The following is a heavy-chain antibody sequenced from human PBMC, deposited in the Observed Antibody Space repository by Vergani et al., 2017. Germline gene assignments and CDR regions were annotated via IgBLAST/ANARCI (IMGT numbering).Heavy chain of an antibody. J-gene: IGHJ5*01. Sequence: QVQLVESGGGVVQPGGSMRLSCSASGLTLSSYGVHWVRQAPGRGLESVTFTRPHEDGAFYSASVRGRFTVSRDNSNNTLYLQMNSVRVDDTAVYYCAKSSDFWRGFQGFDSWGQGSLVTVSS. CDR1: GLTLSSYG. CDR2: TRPHEDGA. CDR3: AKSSDFWRGFQGFDS. V-gene: IGHV3-30*02. D-gene: IGHD3-3*01.